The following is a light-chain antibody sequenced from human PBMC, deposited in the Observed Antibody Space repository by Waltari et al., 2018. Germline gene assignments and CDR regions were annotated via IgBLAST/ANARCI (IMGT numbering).Light chain of an antibody. V-gene: IGLV2-23*02. CDR3: CSYAGSAISV. Sequence: QSALTQTPTVSGSPGQSITISCSGTSSDIGNYNLVSWYQQHPGKAPTLSIYDVNKRPSEVPNRFSGSKSGNTAFLTSSGLQTADEADYYCCSYAGSAISVFGGGTKLTVL. J-gene: IGLJ3*02. CDR2: DVN. CDR1: SSDIGNYNL.